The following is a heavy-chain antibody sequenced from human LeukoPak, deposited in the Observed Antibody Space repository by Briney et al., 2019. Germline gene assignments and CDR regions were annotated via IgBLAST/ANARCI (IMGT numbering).Heavy chain of an antibody. CDR3: ARGCSSTSCRDAFDI. CDR2: ISSSSSYT. D-gene: IGHD2-2*01. Sequence: GGSLRLSCAASGFTFSDYYMSWIRQAPGKGLEWVSYISSSSSYTNYADSVKGRFTISRDNAKNSLYLQMNSLRAEDTAVYYCARGCSSTSCRDAFDIWGQGTTVTVSS. V-gene: IGHV3-11*06. CDR1: GFTFSDYY. J-gene: IGHJ3*02.